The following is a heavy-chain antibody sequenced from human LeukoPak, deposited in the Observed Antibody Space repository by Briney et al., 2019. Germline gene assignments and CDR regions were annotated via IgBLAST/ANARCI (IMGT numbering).Heavy chain of an antibody. CDR3: ARARSNYGSGSYRSFDI. Sequence: SETLSLTCTVSGGSISSGSYYWSWIRQPAGKGLEWIGRIYTSGSTNYNPSPKSRVTISVDTSKNQFSLKLSSVTAADTAVYYCARARSNYGSGSYRSFDIWGQGTMVTVSS. D-gene: IGHD3-10*01. V-gene: IGHV4-61*02. CDR2: IYTSGST. J-gene: IGHJ3*02. CDR1: GGSISSGSYY.